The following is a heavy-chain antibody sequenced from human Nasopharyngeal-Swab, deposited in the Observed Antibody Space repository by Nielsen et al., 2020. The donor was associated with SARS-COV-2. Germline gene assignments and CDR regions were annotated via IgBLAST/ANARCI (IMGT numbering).Heavy chain of an antibody. CDR2: MNPNSGNT. V-gene: IGHV1-8*01. Sequence: WVRQAPGQGLEWMGWMNPNSGNTGYAQKFQGRVTMTRNTSISTAYMELSSLRSEDTAVYYCARGVTGTVGVPAATDGGGGDDAFDIWGQGTMVTVSS. J-gene: IGHJ3*02. D-gene: IGHD2-2*01. CDR3: ARGVTGTVGVPAATDGGGGDDAFDI.